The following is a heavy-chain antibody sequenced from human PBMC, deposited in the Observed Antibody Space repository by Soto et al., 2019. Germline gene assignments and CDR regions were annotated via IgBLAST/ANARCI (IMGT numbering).Heavy chain of an antibody. CDR2: ISYDGSNK. D-gene: IGHD6-13*01. V-gene: IGHV3-30-3*01. Sequence: PGGSLRLSCAASGFTFSSYAMHWVRQAPGKGLEWVAVISYDGSNKYYADSVKGRFTISRDNSKNTLYLQMNSLRAEDTAVYYCARDVRYSSSWYLNYYYYYGMDAWGQGTTVTVSS. CDR1: GFTFSSYA. J-gene: IGHJ6*02. CDR3: ARDVRYSSSWYLNYYYYYGMDA.